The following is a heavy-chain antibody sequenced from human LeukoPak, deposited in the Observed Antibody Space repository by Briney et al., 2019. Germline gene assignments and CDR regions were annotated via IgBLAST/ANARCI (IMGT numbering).Heavy chain of an antibody. CDR3: AKGLPHSSPVVPAAIDY. CDR1: GSTFDDYA. CDR2: ISWNSGSI. V-gene: IGHV3-9*01. Sequence: PGRSLRLSCAASGSTFDDYAMHWVRQAPGKGLEWVSGISWNSGSIGYADSVKGRFTISRDNAKNSLYLQMNSLRAEDTALYYCAKGLPHSSPVVPAAIDYWGQGTLVTVSS. D-gene: IGHD2-2*01. J-gene: IGHJ4*02.